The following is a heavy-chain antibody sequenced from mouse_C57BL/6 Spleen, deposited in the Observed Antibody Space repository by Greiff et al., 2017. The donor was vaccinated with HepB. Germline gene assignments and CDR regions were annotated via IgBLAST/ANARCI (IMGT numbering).Heavy chain of an antibody. J-gene: IGHJ3*01. CDR2: ISDGGSYT. Sequence: EVQVVESGGGLVKPGGSLKLSCAASGFTFSSYAMSWVRQTPEKRLEWVATISDGGSYTYYPDNVKGRFTISRDNAKNNLYLQMSHLKSEDTAMYYCARDGNYDYDGFAYWGQGTLVTVSA. D-gene: IGHD2-4*01. CDR3: ARDGNYDYDGFAY. V-gene: IGHV5-4*01. CDR1: GFTFSSYA.